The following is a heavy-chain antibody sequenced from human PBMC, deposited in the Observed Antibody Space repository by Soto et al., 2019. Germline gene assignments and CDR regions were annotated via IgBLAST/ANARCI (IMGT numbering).Heavy chain of an antibody. Sequence: SETRSRTCTVAGGTISSGGYFWSWVRQHPGKGLEWIGNIYYSGMTYYNPSLKSRVTISVDTSKNQFSLKLSSVTAADTAVYYCARFAKEEDPKVGSWYYFDYWGQGTRVTVSS. CDR1: GGTISSGGYF. D-gene: IGHD6-13*01. CDR2: IYYSGMT. V-gene: IGHV4-31*03. J-gene: IGHJ4*02. CDR3: ARFAKEEDPKVGSWYYFDY.